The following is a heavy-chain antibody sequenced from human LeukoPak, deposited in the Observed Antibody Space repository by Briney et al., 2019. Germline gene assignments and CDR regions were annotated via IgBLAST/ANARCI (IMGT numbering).Heavy chain of an antibody. CDR3: AKDLGYEYYFDY. D-gene: IGHD5-12*01. CDR1: GFTFSSYA. V-gene: IGHV3-23*01. J-gene: IGHJ4*02. CDR2: ISGSGGST. Sequence: GGSLRLSCAASGFTFSSYAMSWVRQAPGKGLEWVSAISGSGGSTYYADSVKGRFTISRDNSKNTLYLQMNGLRAEDTAVYYCAKDLGYEYYFDYWGQGTLVTVSS.